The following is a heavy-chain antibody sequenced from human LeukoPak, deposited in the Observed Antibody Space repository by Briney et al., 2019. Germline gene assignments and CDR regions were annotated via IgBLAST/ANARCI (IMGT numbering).Heavy chain of an antibody. J-gene: IGHJ5*02. CDR1: GGSISSYY. V-gene: IGHV4-59*01. CDR3: ARGVRGVHNWFDP. Sequence: SETLSLTCTVSGGSISSYYWGWIGQRPGKGLEWIGYIYYSGSTNYNPSLKSRVTISVDTSKNQFSLKLSSVTAADTAVYYCARGVRGVHNWFDPWGQGTLVTVSS. CDR2: IYYSGST. D-gene: IGHD3-10*01.